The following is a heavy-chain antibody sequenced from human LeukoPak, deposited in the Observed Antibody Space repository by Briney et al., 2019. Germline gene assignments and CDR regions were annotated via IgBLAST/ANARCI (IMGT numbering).Heavy chain of an antibody. CDR1: GFTFDDYG. Sequence: GGSLRLPCAASGFTFDDYGMSWVRQAPGKGLEWVSGINWNGGSTGYADSVKGRFTISRDNAKNSLYLQMNSLRAEDTALYYCARDKDGYNTFDYWGQGTLVTVSS. V-gene: IGHV3-20*04. CDR3: ARDKDGYNTFDY. CDR2: INWNGGST. D-gene: IGHD5-24*01. J-gene: IGHJ4*02.